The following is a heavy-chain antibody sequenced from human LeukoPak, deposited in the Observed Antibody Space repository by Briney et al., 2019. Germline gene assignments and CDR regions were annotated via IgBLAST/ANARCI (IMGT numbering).Heavy chain of an antibody. J-gene: IGHJ4*02. Sequence: SETLSLTCAVYGGSFSGYYWSWIRQPPGKGLEWIGEINHSGSTNYNPSLKSRVTISVDTSKNQFSLKLSSVTAADTAVYYCARGEAQHGYSYGPYYFDYWGQGTLVTVSS. CDR3: ARGEAQHGYSYGPYYFDY. CDR1: GGSFSGYY. D-gene: IGHD5-18*01. V-gene: IGHV4-34*01. CDR2: INHSGST.